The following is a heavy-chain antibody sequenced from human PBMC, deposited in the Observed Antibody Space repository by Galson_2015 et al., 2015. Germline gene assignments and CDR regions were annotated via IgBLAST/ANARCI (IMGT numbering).Heavy chain of an antibody. CDR1: GFTFSSYG. V-gene: IGHV3-33*01. CDR2: IWYDGSNK. Sequence: SLRLSCAASGFTFSSYGMHWVRQAPGKGLEWVAAIWYDGSNKYYADSVKGRFAISRDNSKNTLYLQMNSLRAEDTAVYYCARGDRGYDFWSGSADWFDPWGQGTLVTVSS. D-gene: IGHD3-3*01. CDR3: ARGDRGYDFWSGSADWFDP. J-gene: IGHJ5*02.